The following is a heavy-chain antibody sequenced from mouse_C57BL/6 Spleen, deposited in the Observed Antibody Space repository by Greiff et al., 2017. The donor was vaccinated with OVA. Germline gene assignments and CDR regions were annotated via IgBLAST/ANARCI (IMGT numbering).Heavy chain of an antibody. CDR3: ASNSYGSSYYYAMDY. V-gene: IGHV5-6*01. D-gene: IGHD1-1*01. CDR1: GFTFSSYG. CDR2: ISSGGSYT. J-gene: IGHJ4*01. Sequence: EVQGVESGGDLVKPGGSLKLSCAASGFTFSSYGMSWVRQTPDKRLEWVATISSGGSYTYYPDSVKGRFTISRDNAKNTLYLQMSSLKSEDTAMYYCASNSYGSSYYYAMDYWGQGTSVTVSS.